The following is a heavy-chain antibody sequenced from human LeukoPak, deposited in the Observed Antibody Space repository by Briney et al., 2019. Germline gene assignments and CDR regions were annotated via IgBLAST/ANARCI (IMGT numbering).Heavy chain of an antibody. D-gene: IGHD2-2*01. J-gene: IGHJ6*02. Sequence: PGGSLRLSCAASGFTFSSYAMHWVRQAPGKGLEWVAVISYDGSNKYCADSVKGRFTISRDNSKNTLYLQMNSLRAEDTAVYYCARSNIVVVPAATGYYYYGMDVWGQGTTVTVSS. CDR1: GFTFSSYA. V-gene: IGHV3-30*04. CDR3: ARSNIVVVPAATGYYYYGMDV. CDR2: ISYDGSNK.